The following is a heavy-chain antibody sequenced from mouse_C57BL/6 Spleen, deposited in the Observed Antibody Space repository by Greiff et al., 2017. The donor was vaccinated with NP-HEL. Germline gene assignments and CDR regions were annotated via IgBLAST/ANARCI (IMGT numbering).Heavy chain of an antibody. J-gene: IGHJ2*01. CDR1: GFNIKDYY. V-gene: IGHV14-1*01. CDR2: IDPEDGDT. D-gene: IGHD1-1*01. Sequence: VQLKQSGAELVRPGASVKLSCTASGFNIKDYYMHWVKQRPEQGLEWIGRIDPEDGDTEYAPKFQGKATMTADTSSNTAYLQLSSLTSEDTAVYYCTRYYYGSSQYYFDYWGQGTTLTVSS. CDR3: TRYYYGSSQYYFDY.